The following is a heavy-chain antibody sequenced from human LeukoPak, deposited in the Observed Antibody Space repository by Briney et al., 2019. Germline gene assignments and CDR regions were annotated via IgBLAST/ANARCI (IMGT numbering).Heavy chain of an antibody. Sequence: PSETLSLTCTVPGGSISSYYWSWIRQPAGEGLEWIGRIYTSGSTNYNPSLKSRVTMSVDTSKNQFSLKLSSVTAADTAVYYCARGLKVRRAFDIWGQGTMVTVSS. D-gene: IGHD4-11*01. CDR1: GGSISSYY. CDR3: ARGLKVRRAFDI. CDR2: IYTSGST. J-gene: IGHJ3*02. V-gene: IGHV4-4*07.